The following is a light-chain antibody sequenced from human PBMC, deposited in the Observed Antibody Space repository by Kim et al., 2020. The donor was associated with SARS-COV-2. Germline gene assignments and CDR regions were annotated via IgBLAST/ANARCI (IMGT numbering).Light chain of an antibody. J-gene: IGLJ2*01. CDR2: DVS. CDR3: SSYSTSSPYVV. Sequence: QSALTQPASVSGSPGQSITISCTGTSSDVGGYNYVSWYQQHPGKAPKLVVFDVSRRPSGVSSRFSGSKSGNTASLTISGLQAEDEADYYCSSYSTSSPYVVFGGGTQLTVL. CDR1: SSDVGGYNY. V-gene: IGLV2-14*03.